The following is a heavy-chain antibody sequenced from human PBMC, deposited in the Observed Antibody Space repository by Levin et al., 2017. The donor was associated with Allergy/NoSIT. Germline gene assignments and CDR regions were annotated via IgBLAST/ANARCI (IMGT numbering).Heavy chain of an antibody. J-gene: IGHJ5*02. CDR2: IHYTGYT. Sequence: SETLSLTCTVSGGSISSYYWSWIRQSPGKRPEWIGYIHYTGYTNYSPSLKSRVTISLDTSKNQFSLKLTSVPAADTAVYSCARSAHVTVIPAAIFAFDPWGQGILVTVSS. CDR1: GGSISSYY. CDR3: ARSAHVTVIPAAIFAFDP. V-gene: IGHV4-59*08. D-gene: IGHD2-2*01.